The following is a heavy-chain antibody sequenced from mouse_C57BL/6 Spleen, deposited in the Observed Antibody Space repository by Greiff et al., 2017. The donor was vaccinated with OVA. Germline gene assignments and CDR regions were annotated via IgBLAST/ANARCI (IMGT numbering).Heavy chain of an antibody. CDR1: GYTFTSYW. CDR3: ARRYYGSSYDY. J-gene: IGHJ2*01. Sequence: QVQLQQPGAELVKPGASVKMSCKASGYTFTSYWITWVKQRPGQGLEWIGDIYPGSGSTNYNEKFKCKATLTVDTSSSTAYMQLSSLTSEDSAVYYCARRYYGSSYDYGSQGTTLTVSS. D-gene: IGHD1-1*01. CDR2: IYPGSGST. V-gene: IGHV1-55*01.